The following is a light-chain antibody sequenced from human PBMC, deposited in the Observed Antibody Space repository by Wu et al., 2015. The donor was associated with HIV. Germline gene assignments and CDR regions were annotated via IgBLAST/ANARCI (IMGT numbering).Light chain of an antibody. CDR2: GAS. J-gene: IGKJ3*01. CDR1: QIVTSSY. V-gene: IGKV3-20*01. Sequence: EIVLTQSPGTLSLSPGERATFSCRASQIVTSSYLAWYQQKSGQAPRLLMYGASSRATGIPDRFSGSGSGTDFTLTISRLEPEDFAVYYCQQYGSSPFTFGPGTKVDI. CDR3: QQYGSSPFT.